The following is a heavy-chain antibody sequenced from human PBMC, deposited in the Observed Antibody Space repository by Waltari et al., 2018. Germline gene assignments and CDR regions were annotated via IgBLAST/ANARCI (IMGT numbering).Heavy chain of an antibody. D-gene: IGHD3-22*01. CDR1: GYNFTSYA. J-gene: IGHJ4*02. CDR3: ARATTYYYDSSGYYFDY. V-gene: IGHV1-3*01. Sequence: QVQLVQSGAEVKKPGASVKVSCKASGYNFTSYAMHWVRQAPGQRLEWMGWINAGNGNTKYSQKFQGRVTITRDTSASTAYMELSSLRSEDTAVYYCARATTYYYDSSGYYFDYWGQGTLVTVSS. CDR2: INAGNGNT.